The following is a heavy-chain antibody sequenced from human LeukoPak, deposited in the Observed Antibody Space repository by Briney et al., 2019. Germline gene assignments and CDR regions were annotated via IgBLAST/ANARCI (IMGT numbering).Heavy chain of an antibody. CDR3: ARGVGTAAVGSPSRLDF. J-gene: IGHJ4*02. Sequence: PSETLSLTCTVSGGSISSYYWTWIRQPPGKGLEWIGYIYYSGSTNYNPSLKSRVTISLDTSKNQFSLNLSSVTAAYTAVYHCARGVGTAAVGSPSRLDFWCQGTQVTVSS. V-gene: IGHV4-59*01. D-gene: IGHD6-25*01. CDR2: IYYSGST. CDR1: GGSISSYY.